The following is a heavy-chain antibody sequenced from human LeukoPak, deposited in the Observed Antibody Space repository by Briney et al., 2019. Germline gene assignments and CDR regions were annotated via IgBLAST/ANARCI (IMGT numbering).Heavy chain of an antibody. CDR2: INHSGST. Sequence: SETLSLTCAVYGGSFSGYYWSWIRQPPGKGLEWIGEINHSGSTNYNPSLKSRVTISVDTSKNQFSLKLRSVTAADTAVYYCARGPVRALGYYYMDVWGKGTTVTVSS. CDR1: GGSFSGYY. V-gene: IGHV4-34*01. CDR3: ARGPVRALGYYYMDV. J-gene: IGHJ6*03.